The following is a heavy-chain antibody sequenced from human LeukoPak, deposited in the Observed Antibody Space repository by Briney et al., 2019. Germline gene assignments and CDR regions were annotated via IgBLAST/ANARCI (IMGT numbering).Heavy chain of an antibody. J-gene: IGHJ6*03. CDR1: GFTFSSYS. V-gene: IGHV3-48*01. Sequence: GGPLRLSCAASGFTFSSYSMNWVRQAPGKGLEWVSYISSSGSTIYYADAVKGRFTISRDNSKNPLYLQMNSLRVEDTAVYYCARIYGDSLYYYYYMDVWGKGTTVTISS. CDR3: ARIYGDSLYYYYYMDV. CDR2: ISSSGSTI. D-gene: IGHD4-17*01.